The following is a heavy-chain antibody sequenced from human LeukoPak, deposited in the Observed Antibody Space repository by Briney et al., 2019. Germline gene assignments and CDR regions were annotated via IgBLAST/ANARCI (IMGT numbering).Heavy chain of an antibody. J-gene: IGHJ4*02. V-gene: IGHV3-21*01. CDR1: GFTFSSYS. D-gene: IGHD3-3*01. Sequence: GGSLRLSCAASGFTFSSYSMNWVRQAPGKGLEWVSSISSSSSYIYYADSVKGRFTISRDNAKNSLYLQMNSLRAEDTAVYYCARVDFWSGYYRVLGTEYWGQGTLVTVSS. CDR2: ISSSSSYI. CDR3: ARVDFWSGYYRVLGTEY.